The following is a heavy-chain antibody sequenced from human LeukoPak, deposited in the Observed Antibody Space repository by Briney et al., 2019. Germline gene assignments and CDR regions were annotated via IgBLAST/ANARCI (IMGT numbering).Heavy chain of an antibody. J-gene: IGHJ4*02. CDR2: INAGNGNT. Sequence: GESLKISCKGSGYSFTTYWIGWVREAPGQRLEWMGWINAGNGNTKYSQKFQGRVTITRDTSASTAYMELSSLRSEDTALYYCARNIGAVADGGDYWGQGTLVTVSS. D-gene: IGHD6-19*01. V-gene: IGHV1-3*01. CDR3: ARNIGAVADGGDY. CDR1: GYSFTTYW.